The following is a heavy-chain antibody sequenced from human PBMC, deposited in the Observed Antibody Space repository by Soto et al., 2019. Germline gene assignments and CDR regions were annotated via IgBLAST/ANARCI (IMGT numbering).Heavy chain of an antibody. CDR1: GYSFTDHY. J-gene: IGHJ6*02. CDR2: INPNSGVT. D-gene: IGHD1-1*01. Sequence: QVHLVQSGAEVKKPGASVKVSCQASGYSFTDHYMHWVRQAPGQGLEWMGWINPNSGVTNFAQKFQGRVTMTSDTSISTAYMELSRLRSDDTAVYYCARKLEPRGSLYYYYGMDVWGQGTTVTVSS. CDR3: ARKLEPRGSLYYYYGMDV. V-gene: IGHV1-2*02.